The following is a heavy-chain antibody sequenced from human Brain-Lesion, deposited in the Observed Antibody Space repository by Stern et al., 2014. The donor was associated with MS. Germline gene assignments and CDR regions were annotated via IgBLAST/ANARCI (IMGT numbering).Heavy chain of an antibody. CDR1: GFSFSTYA. V-gene: IGHV3-23*04. D-gene: IGHD6-19*01. CDR2: ISGRGGAT. J-gene: IGHJ1*01. Sequence: EVHLVESGGGLVQPGGSLRLSCGASGFSFSTYAMSWVRQTPGKGLQWVSVISGRGGATYYADSVKGRFTISRDNSKNTLYLQMDSLRADDTAVYYCAKWPHHIAVAGTRYFQHWGQGTLVTVSS. CDR3: AKWPHHIAVAGTRYFQH.